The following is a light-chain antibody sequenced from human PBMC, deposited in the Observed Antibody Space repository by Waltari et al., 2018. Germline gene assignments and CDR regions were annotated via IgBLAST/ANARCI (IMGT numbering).Light chain of an antibody. V-gene: IGKV1-16*02. CDR3: HQYSEFPHT. Sequence: DIQMTQSPSSLSASVADRVTITCRASQDISNYVGWFQQKPGKAPRSLIFAASSLQSGVPSKFSGVRSGTDFILTITSLQPEDFATYYCHQYSEFPHTFGQGTKLEIK. CDR2: AAS. J-gene: IGKJ2*01. CDR1: QDISNY.